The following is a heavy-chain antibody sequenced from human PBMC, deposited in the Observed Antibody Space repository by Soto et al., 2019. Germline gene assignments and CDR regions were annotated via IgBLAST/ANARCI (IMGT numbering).Heavy chain of an antibody. Sequence: QVQLQESGPGLVKPSETLSLTCTVSGASVSSGNYYWSWIRQPPGKGLECIGYISYSGSTNYNPSLKNRVNISIDTSKNQFSLKLSSVTAADTAVYYCARGSGSYYAYWGQGTLVTVSS. CDR1: GASVSSGNYY. CDR3: ARGSGSYYAY. J-gene: IGHJ4*02. CDR2: ISYSGST. V-gene: IGHV4-61*01. D-gene: IGHD1-26*01.